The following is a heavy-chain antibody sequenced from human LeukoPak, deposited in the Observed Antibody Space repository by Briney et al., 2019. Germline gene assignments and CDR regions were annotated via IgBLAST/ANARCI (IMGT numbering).Heavy chain of an antibody. CDR1: GFAFSSYA. CDR3: AKHSSSWHYFDY. Sequence: GGSLRLSCAASGFAFSSYAMHWVRQAPGKGLEWVSAISGSGGGTYFADSVKGRFTISRDNSKSTLFLQMDSLRADDTAVYYCAKHSSSWHYFDYWGQGTLVTASS. J-gene: IGHJ4*02. CDR2: ISGSGGGT. D-gene: IGHD6-13*01. V-gene: IGHV3-23*01.